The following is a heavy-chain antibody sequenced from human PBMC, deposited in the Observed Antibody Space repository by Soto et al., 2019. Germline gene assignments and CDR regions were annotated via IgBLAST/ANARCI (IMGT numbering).Heavy chain of an antibody. CDR3: AKDLLVVGATPAYY. V-gene: IGHV3-30*18. D-gene: IGHD1-26*01. CDR1: GFTFSSYG. Sequence: QVQLVESGGGVVQPGRSLRLSCAASGFTFSSYGMHWVRQAPGNGLEWVSVISYDGSNKYYADSVKGRFTISRDNSKNTLYLQMTSMRAEYTAVYYCAKDLLVVGATPAYYWGQGTLVTVSS. J-gene: IGHJ4*01. CDR2: ISYDGSNK.